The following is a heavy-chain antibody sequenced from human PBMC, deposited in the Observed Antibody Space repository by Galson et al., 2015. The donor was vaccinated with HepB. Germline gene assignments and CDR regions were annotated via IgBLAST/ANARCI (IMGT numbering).Heavy chain of an antibody. Sequence: PALVKPTQTLTLICTFSGFSLSTSGVGVGWIRQPPGKALEWLALIYWNDDKRYSPSLKSRLTVTKDTSKNQVVLTMTNMDPVDTATYCCAHRKRYFDWLLYEGPFDYWGQGTLVTVSS. V-gene: IGHV2-5*01. CDR3: AHRKRYFDWLLYEGPFDY. J-gene: IGHJ4*02. D-gene: IGHD3-9*01. CDR2: IYWNDDK. CDR1: GFSLSTSGVG.